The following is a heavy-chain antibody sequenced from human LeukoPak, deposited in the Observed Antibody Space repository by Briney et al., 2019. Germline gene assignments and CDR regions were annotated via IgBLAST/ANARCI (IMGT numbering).Heavy chain of an antibody. CDR3: AKAQAGDAYLDAFDI. D-gene: IGHD2-21*01. V-gene: IGHV3-53*01. J-gene: IGHJ3*02. Sequence: GGSLRLSCAASGFTVSSNYMSWVRQAPGKGLEWVSVIYSGGSTYYADSVKGRFTISRDNSKNTLYLQMNSLRAEDTAVYYCAKAQAGDAYLDAFDIWGQGTMVTVSS. CDR1: GFTVSSNY. CDR2: IYSGGST.